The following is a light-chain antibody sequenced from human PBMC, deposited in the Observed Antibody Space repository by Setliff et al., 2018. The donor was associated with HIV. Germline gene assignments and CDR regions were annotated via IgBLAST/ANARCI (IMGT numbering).Light chain of an antibody. J-gene: IGLJ1*01. CDR1: SSDVGGYYS. V-gene: IGLV2-14*03. CDR3: SSYTTSSTLYV. CDR2: DVI. Sequence: SALTQPASVSGSPGQSITISCTGISSDVGGYYSVSWYQQHPGKAPKLMIYDVINRPSGVSNRFSGSRSGNTASLTISGLQVEDEADYYRSSYTTSSTLYVFGPGTKVTVL.